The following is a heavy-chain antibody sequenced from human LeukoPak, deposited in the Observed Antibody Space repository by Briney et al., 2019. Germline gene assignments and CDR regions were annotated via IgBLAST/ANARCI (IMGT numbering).Heavy chain of an antibody. J-gene: IGHJ4*02. CDR3: ARDQYYDILTGYSTSNHFDY. D-gene: IGHD3-9*01. V-gene: IGHV3-7*03. CDR2: IKQDGSEK. CDR1: GFTFSSYW. Sequence: GGSLRLSCAASGFTFSSYWMSWVRQAPGKGLEWVANIKQDGSEKYYVDSVKGRFTISRDNAKNSLYLQMNSLRAEDTAVYYCARDQYYDILTGYSTSNHFDYWGQGTLVTVSS.